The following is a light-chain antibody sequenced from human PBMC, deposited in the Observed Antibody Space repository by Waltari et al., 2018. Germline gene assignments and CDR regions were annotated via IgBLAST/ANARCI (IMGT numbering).Light chain of an antibody. V-gene: IGKV3-11*01. CDR1: QSVSSY. Sequence: EVVLTQSPATLSLSPGERATLSCRASQSVSSYLAWYQQKPGQVPRLLIYDASNSATGIPARFSGSGSGTYFALTISSLEPEDFAVYYCQQYSNWPGTFGQGTKVEIK. CDR2: DAS. J-gene: IGKJ1*01. CDR3: QQYSNWPGT.